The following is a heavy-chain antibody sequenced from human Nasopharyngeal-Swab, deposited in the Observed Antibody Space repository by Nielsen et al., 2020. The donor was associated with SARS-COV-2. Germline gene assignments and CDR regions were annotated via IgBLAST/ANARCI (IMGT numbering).Heavy chain of an antibody. V-gene: IGHV3-21*01. J-gene: IGHJ6*02. D-gene: IGHD3-3*01. CDR1: GFTFSTYN. CDR2: ISSSSTYI. Sequence: GESLKISCAASGFTFSTYNMNWVRQAPGKGLEWVSSISSSSTYIYYADSVKGRFTISRDSAQSSLFLQMNSLRAEDTAVYYCARDGLDYDFWSAYFMDVWGQGTTVTVSS. CDR3: ARDGLDYDFWSAYFMDV.